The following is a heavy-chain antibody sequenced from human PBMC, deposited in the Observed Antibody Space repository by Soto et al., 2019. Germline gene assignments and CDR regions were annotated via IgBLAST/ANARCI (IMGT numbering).Heavy chain of an antibody. V-gene: IGHV1-69*13. D-gene: IGHD6-6*01. CDR3: ARGGQLGYVLYYYYGMDV. Sequence: GASVKVSCKASGGTFSSYASSWVRQAPGQGREWMGGIIPIFGTANYAQKFQGRVTITADESTSTAYMELSSLRSEDTAVYYCARGGQLGYVLYYYYGMDVWGQGTTVTVS. CDR2: IIPIFGTA. J-gene: IGHJ6*02. CDR1: GGTFSSYA.